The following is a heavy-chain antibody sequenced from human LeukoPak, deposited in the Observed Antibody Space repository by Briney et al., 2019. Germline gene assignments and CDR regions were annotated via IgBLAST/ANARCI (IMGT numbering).Heavy chain of an antibody. J-gene: IGHJ4*02. CDR3: ARGTLYSGWSYYFDS. Sequence: SETLSLTCTVSGGSVSSSSYYWGWIRQPPGKGLEWINSIYYSGSTYYNPSLKSRVTISVDNSNNKFSLRLSSVTAADTALYYCARGTLYSGWSYYFDSWGQGTLVTVSS. D-gene: IGHD6-19*01. CDR2: IYYSGST. V-gene: IGHV4-39*07. CDR1: GGSVSSSSYY.